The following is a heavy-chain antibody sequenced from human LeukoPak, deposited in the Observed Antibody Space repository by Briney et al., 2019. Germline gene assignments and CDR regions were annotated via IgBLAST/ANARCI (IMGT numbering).Heavy chain of an antibody. J-gene: IGHJ6*04. CDR1: GYRFTSYW. CDR3: ARHGDTAIPDDYGMDV. V-gene: IGHV5-51*01. Sequence: GESLKISCKGSGYRFTSYWIGWVRQMPGKGLEWMGIIYPGDSDTRYSPSFQGQVTISADKSISTAYLQWSSLKASDTAMYYCARHGDTAIPDDYGMDVWGKGTTVTVSS. D-gene: IGHD5-18*01. CDR2: IYPGDSDT.